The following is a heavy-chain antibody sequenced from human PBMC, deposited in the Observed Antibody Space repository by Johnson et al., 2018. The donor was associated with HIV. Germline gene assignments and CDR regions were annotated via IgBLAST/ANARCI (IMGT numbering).Heavy chain of an antibody. Sequence: QVQLVESGGGLVQPGGSLRLSCAASGFTFSSYAMSWVRQAPGKGLEWVATTWFDGTNQYYADSVKGRSTISRDNFKKTVHLQMNSLRAEDTAVYYCAKGTSRGWADAFDVWGQGTMVTVSS. CDR1: GFTFSSYA. CDR3: AKGTSRGWADAFDV. CDR2: TWFDGTNQ. D-gene: IGHD6-19*01. V-gene: IGHV3-33*08. J-gene: IGHJ3*01.